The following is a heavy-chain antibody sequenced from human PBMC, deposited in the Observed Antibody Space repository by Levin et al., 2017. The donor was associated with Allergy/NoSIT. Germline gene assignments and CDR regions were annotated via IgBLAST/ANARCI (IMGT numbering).Heavy chain of an antibody. V-gene: IGHV1-46*01. D-gene: IGHD3-10*01. CDR3: ARRRYYGSGSYVHLDY. J-gene: IGHJ4*02. CDR1: GYTFTNYF. CDR2: FNPNGGTT. Sequence: ASVKVSCQTSGYTFTNYFLHWVRQAPGQGLEWMGIFNPNGGTTIHAQKFQGRVAVTRDTSTTTVHLELSSLRSEDTAVYYCARRRYYGSGSYVHLDYWGQGTLVTVSS.